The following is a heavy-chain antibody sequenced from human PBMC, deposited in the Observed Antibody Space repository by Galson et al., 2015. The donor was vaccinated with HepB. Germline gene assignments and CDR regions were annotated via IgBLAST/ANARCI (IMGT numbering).Heavy chain of an antibody. CDR2: IKTTSEGGTT. J-gene: IGHJ4*02. V-gene: IGHV3-15*01. CDR3: EWVALNPAGH. Sequence: SLRLSCAASGFTFSKAWMSWVRQAPGKGLEWVGRIKTTSEGGTTDYSAPVKGRFTISRDDSTNTLFLQMTGLKIEDTGVYYCEWVALNPAGHWGQGTLVTVSS. CDR1: GFTFSKAW. D-gene: IGHD6-19*01.